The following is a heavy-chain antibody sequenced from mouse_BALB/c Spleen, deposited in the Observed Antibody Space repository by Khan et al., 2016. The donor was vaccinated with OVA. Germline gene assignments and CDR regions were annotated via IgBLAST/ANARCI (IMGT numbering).Heavy chain of an antibody. D-gene: IGHD1-1*02. CDR3: ASGGNWYFDC. CDR1: GYTFTNYG. CDR2: INTYTGEP. J-gene: IGHJ1*01. Sequence: QIQLVQSGPELKKPGETVKISCKASGYTFTNYGMNWVKQAPGKGLKWMGWINTYTGEPTYADDFKGRFAFSLETSASTAYLQINNLKTEDTATYFCASGGNWYFDCWGEGTTVTVSS. V-gene: IGHV9-3-1*01.